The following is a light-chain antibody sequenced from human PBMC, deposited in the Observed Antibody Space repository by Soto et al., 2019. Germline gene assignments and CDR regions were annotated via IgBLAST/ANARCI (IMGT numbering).Light chain of an antibody. CDR3: QQSYSTPRT. Sequence: DIQMTQSPSSLSASVGDRVTISCRASQSISSYLYWFQQKPGKAPKVLISAASSLQSGVPSRFSGSGSGTDFTLTIRSLQPEDFATYYCQQSYSTPRTFGQGTKVEIK. CDR1: QSISSY. J-gene: IGKJ1*01. V-gene: IGKV1-39*01. CDR2: AAS.